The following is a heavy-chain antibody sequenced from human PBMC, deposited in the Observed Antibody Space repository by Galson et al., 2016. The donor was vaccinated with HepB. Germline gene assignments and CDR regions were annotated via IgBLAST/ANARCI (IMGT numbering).Heavy chain of an antibody. V-gene: IGHV4-4*02. CDR3: ARDGIALFVFEF. CDR1: GGSISSSDW. D-gene: IGHD2-21*01. CDR2: IIHSCST. J-gene: IGHJ3*01. Sequence: SETLSLTCAVSGGSISSSDWWSWVRHHQGKGLEWIGEIIHSCSTNYNPSLKSRVSTSVDTSTNQFSLRLTSVTAADTAVDYCARDGIALFVFEFWGQGTMVTVSS.